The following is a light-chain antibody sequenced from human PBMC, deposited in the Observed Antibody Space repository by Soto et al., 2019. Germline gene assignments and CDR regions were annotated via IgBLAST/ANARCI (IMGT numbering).Light chain of an antibody. Sequence: QSVLTQPTSVTGAPGQRISISCTGSNSSIGAGYDVHWYQQLPGTAPKLLIYGNNSRPSGVPDRFSGSKSGTSSSLAITGLQPEDEADYYCQSYDGSLSGYVFGSGTKLTVL. CDR3: QSYDGSLSGYV. J-gene: IGLJ1*01. CDR2: GNN. V-gene: IGLV1-40*01. CDR1: NSSIGAGYD.